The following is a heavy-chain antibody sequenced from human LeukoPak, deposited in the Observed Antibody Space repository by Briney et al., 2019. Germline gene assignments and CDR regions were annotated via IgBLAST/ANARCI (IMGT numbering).Heavy chain of an antibody. CDR1: GFTFDDYA. V-gene: IGHV3-9*01. CDR2: FSWNSGSI. Sequence: GRSLRLSCAASGFTFDDYAMPWVRQAPGKGLEWVSGFSWNSGSIGYADSVKGRFTISRDNAKNSLYLQMSSLRAEDTALYYCAKDRVPGLDGGWFDPWGQGTLVTVSS. D-gene: IGHD3-16*01. CDR3: AKDRVPGLDGGWFDP. J-gene: IGHJ5*02.